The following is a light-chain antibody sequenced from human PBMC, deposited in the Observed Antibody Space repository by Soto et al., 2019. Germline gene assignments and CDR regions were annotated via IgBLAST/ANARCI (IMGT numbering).Light chain of an antibody. CDR3: SSYTTSNTYV. J-gene: IGLJ1*01. V-gene: IGLV2-14*01. CDR2: EVN. CDR1: SSDIGVYNY. Sequence: QSALTQPASVSGSPGQSITFSCTGTSSDIGVYNYVSWYQQHPGKAPKLMIYEVNNRPSGVSNRFSGSKSGNTAPLTISGLQAEDEADYYCSSYTTSNTYVFGTGTTVTVL.